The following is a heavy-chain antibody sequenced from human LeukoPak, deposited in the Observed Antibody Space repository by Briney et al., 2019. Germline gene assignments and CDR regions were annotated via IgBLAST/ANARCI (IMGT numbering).Heavy chain of an antibody. CDR2: INHSGST. J-gene: IGHJ3*02. D-gene: IGHD2-15*01. CDR1: GGSFSGYY. CDR3: ARGPYSPMLVAAPTGAFDI. Sequence: SETLSLTCAVYGGSFSGYYWSWIRQPPGKGLEWIGEINHSGSTNYNPSLKSRVTISVDTSKNQFSLKLSSVTAADTAVYYCARGPYSPMLVAAPTGAFDIWGQGTMVTVSS. V-gene: IGHV4-34*01.